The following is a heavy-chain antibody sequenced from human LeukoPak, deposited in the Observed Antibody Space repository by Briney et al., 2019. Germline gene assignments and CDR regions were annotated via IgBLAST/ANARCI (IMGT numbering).Heavy chain of an antibody. J-gene: IGHJ4*02. CDR2: ISSSGSTI. D-gene: IGHD6-19*01. Sequence: PGGSLRLSCAASGFTFSSYEMNWVRQAPGKGLEWVSYISSSGSTIYYADSVKGRFTISRDNAKNSLYLQMNSLRAEDTAVYYCARGFSSGWLDYFDYWGQGTLVTVSS. CDR3: ARGFSSGWLDYFDY. CDR1: GFTFSSYE. V-gene: IGHV3-48*03.